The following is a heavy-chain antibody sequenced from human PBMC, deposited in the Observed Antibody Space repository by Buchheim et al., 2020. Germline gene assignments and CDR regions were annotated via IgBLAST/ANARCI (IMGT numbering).Heavy chain of an antibody. J-gene: IGHJ4*02. CDR1: GFTFNSQA. CDR2: ISESGATT. Sequence: EVQVVESGGGLVQPGGSLRLSCAASGFTFNSQAMSWVRQAPGKGLEWVPGISESGATTYYADSVKGRFTISRDVSRDNSKNTLYLQMNSLRAEDTAVYFCAKVTTVVSPIFDYWGQGTL. D-gene: IGHD4-23*01. V-gene: IGHV3-23*04. CDR3: AKVTTVVSPIFDY.